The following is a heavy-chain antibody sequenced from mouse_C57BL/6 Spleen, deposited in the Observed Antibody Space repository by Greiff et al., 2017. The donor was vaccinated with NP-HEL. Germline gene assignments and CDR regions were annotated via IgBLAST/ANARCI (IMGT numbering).Heavy chain of an antibody. CDR3: ARSGDSNWYFDV. V-gene: IGHV1-82*01. CDR1: GYAFSSSW. CDR2: IYPGDGDT. Sequence: VQLVESGPELVKPGASVKISCKASGYAFSSSWMNWVKQRPGKGLEWIGRIYPGDGDTNYNGKFKGKATLTADKSSSTAYMQLSSLTSEDSAVYFCARSGDSNWYFDVWGTGTTVTVSS. J-gene: IGHJ1*03. D-gene: IGHD2-5*01.